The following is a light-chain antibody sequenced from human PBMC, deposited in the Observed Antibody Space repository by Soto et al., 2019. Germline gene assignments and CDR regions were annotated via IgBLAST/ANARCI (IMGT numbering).Light chain of an antibody. Sequence: DIQMTQSPSSLSASVGDRVTITCRASQSISSYLNWYQQKPGKAPKLLIYAASSLQSGVPSRFSGSGSGTDFTLTSSSLQPADFATYYCQQSYSTPYTFGQGTKLEIK. V-gene: IGKV1-39*01. CDR1: QSISSY. CDR2: AAS. J-gene: IGKJ2*01. CDR3: QQSYSTPYT.